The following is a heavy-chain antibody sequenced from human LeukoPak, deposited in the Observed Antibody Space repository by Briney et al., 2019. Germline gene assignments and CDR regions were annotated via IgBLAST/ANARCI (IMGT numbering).Heavy chain of an antibody. CDR3: ARAYYDFWSGYALAY. CDR2: IYTSGST. V-gene: IGHV4-4*07. Sequence: PSETLSLTCTVSGGSISNYYWSWIRQPAGKGLERIGRIYTSGSTNYNPSLKSRVTMSVDTSKNQFSLKLSSVTAADTAVYYCARAYYDFWSGYALAYWGQGTLVTVSS. D-gene: IGHD3-3*01. J-gene: IGHJ4*02. CDR1: GGSISNYY.